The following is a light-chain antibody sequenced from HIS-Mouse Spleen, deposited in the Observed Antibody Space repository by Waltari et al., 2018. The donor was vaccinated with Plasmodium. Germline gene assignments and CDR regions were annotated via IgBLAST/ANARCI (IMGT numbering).Light chain of an antibody. J-gene: IGKJ2*01. V-gene: IGKV2-28*01. CDR3: MQALQTPRYT. CDR2: LGS. Sequence: DIVMTQSPLSLPVTPGEPASISCRSSQSLLHSNGYNYLDWYLQKPGQSPQLLIYLGSIVASGVPDMFGGSGSGTDFTLKISRVESEDVGVYYCMQALQTPRYTFGQGTKLAIK. CDR1: QSLLHSNGYNY.